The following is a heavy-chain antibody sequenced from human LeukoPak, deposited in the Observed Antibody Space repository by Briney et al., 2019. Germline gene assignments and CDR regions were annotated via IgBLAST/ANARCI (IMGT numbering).Heavy chain of an antibody. J-gene: IGHJ5*02. CDR3: ARDNIWRHDYYGSGSEDAGFDP. D-gene: IGHD3-10*01. CDR1: GYTFTSYG. Sequence: SVKVSCEASGYTFTSYGISWVRQAPGQGLEWMGWISAYNGNTNYAQKLQGRVSMTTDTSTSTAYMELRSLRSDDTAVYYCARDNIWRHDYYGSGSEDAGFDPWGQGTLVTVSS. V-gene: IGHV1-18*01. CDR2: ISAYNGNT.